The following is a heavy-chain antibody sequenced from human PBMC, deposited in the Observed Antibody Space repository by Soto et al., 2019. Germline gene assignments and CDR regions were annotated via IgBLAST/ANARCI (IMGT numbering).Heavy chain of an antibody. Sequence: GGSLRLSCAASGFTFSSYGMHWIRQAPGKGLEWVAVISYDGSNKYYADSVKGRFTISRDNSKNQLYLQMNSLRAEDTAVYYCAKDGYVPAALGYFDYWGQGTLVTVSS. CDR2: ISYDGSNK. D-gene: IGHD2-2*01. CDR1: GFTFSSYG. CDR3: AKDGYVPAALGYFDY. J-gene: IGHJ4*02. V-gene: IGHV3-30*18.